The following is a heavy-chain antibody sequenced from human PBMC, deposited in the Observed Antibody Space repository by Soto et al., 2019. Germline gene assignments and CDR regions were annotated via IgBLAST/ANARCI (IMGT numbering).Heavy chain of an antibody. D-gene: IGHD2-21*02. V-gene: IGHV1-69*02. CDR3: ARSIVVVTALDY. CDR2: IIPMFDIT. J-gene: IGHJ4*02. CDR1: VCTFSSYS. Sequence: ASVKVSRKTSVCTFSSYSFSWVRQAPGQGLEWMGRIIPMFDITNYAQKFQGRVTITRDTSASTAYMELSSLRSEDTAVYYCARSIVVVTALDYWGQGTLVTVSS.